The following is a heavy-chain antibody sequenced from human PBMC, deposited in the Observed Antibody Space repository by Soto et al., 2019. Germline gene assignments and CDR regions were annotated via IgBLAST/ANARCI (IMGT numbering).Heavy chain of an antibody. CDR2: IYYSGST. Sequence: QVQLQESGPGLVKPSETLSLTCTVSGGSISSYYWSWSRQPPGKGLEWIGYIYYSGSTNYNPSLKSRVTISVDTSKNQFSLKLSSVTAADTAVYYCARVGNEYYYDSSGYYYYFDYWGQGTLVTVSS. J-gene: IGHJ4*02. CDR1: GGSISSYY. V-gene: IGHV4-59*01. D-gene: IGHD3-22*01. CDR3: ARVGNEYYYDSSGYYYYFDY.